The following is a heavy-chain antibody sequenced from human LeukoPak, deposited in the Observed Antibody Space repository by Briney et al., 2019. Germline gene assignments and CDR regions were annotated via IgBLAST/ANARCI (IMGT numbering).Heavy chain of an antibody. Sequence: PSETLSLTCTVSGGSFSSYYWNWIRQPAGKGLEWIGRIYTGRNTNYNPSRQRRLTMSKDTSKNQFSLKLRTGAAAETAVYYWGGERNGDFCYRGQGTLVTVSS. CDR1: GGSFSSYY. D-gene: IGHD3-3*01. CDR2: IYTGRNT. CDR3: GGERNGDFCY. V-gene: IGHV4-4*07. J-gene: IGHJ4*02.